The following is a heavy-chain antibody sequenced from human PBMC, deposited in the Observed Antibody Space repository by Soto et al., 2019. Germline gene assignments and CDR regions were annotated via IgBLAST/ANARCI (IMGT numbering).Heavy chain of an antibody. J-gene: IGHJ5*02. CDR1: GGTLTRFA. Sequence: SVKVPCKASGGTLTRFAISWVRQSPGQGLEWMGGLIPIFGIANYVQKFQGRVTITADESTSTAYMELSSLRSEDTAVYYCARGGYCSGGSCYSAWWFDPWGQGTLVTVSS. CDR3: ARGGYCSGGSCYSAWWFDP. D-gene: IGHD2-15*01. V-gene: IGHV1-69*13. CDR2: LIPIFGIA.